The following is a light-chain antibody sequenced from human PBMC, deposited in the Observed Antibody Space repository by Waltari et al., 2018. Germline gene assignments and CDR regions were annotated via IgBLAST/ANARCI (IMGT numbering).Light chain of an antibody. V-gene: IGLV2-23*01. CDR3: CSYAAWV. J-gene: IGLJ3*02. Sequence: DSWEQQHPGKAPKRRIYEGSRRLSGVPNRSSGSKSGNTASLTISGLQAEDEADYYCCSYAAWVFGGGTKLTVL. CDR2: EGS.